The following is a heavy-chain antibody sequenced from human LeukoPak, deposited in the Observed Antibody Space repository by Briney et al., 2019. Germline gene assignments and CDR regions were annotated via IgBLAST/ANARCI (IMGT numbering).Heavy chain of an antibody. V-gene: IGHV4-31*03. CDR1: GGSISSGGYY. J-gene: IGHJ4*02. CDR2: IYYSGST. Sequence: SETLSLTCTVSGGSISSGGYYWSWIRQHPGKGLEWIEYIYYSGSTYYNPSLKSRVTISVDTSKNQFSLKLSSVTAADTAVYYCARGMGYYFDYWGQGTLVTVSS. D-gene: IGHD3-10*01. CDR3: ARGMGYYFDY.